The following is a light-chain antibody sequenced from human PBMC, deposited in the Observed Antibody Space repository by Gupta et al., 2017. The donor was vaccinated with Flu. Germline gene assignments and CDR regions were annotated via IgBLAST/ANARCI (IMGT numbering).Light chain of an antibody. CDR3: YSIASSVNSWI. CDR1: ALPKKY. Sequence: KTARTTCCGDALPKKYAFWYQQKSGQAPVLVMYEDSKRPSGIPERFSGSRSGNMATLTISGAQVEDEGDYYCYSIASSVNSWIFGGGTKLTGL. V-gene: IGLV3-10*01. CDR2: EDS. J-gene: IGLJ2*01.